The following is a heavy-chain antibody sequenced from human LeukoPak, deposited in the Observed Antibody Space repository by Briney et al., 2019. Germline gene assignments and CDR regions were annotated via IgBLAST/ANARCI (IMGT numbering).Heavy chain of an antibody. Sequence: SETLSLTCTVSGGSISSSSYYWGWIRQPPGKGLEWVGSIYYGGSTYYNPSLKSRVTISVDTSKNQFSLKLSSVTAADTAVYYCARDAYSSGSGGGYWGQGTLVTVSS. CDR1: GGSISSSSYY. D-gene: IGHD6-19*01. CDR2: IYYGGST. CDR3: ARDAYSSGSGGGY. J-gene: IGHJ4*02. V-gene: IGHV4-39*07.